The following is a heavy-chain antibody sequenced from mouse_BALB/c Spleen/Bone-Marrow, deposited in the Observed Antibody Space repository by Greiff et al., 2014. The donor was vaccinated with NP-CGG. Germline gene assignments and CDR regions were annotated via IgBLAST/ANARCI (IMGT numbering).Heavy chain of an antibody. Sequence: VQLQQSGAELLKPGASVKLSCTASGFNIKDTYMHWVKQRPEQGLEWIGRIDPANGNTKYDPKFQGKATITADTSSNTAYLQLSSLTSEDTAVYYCALYYDYDVGYWGQGTTLTVSS. CDR1: GFNIKDTY. V-gene: IGHV14-3*02. J-gene: IGHJ2*01. D-gene: IGHD2-4*01. CDR2: IDPANGNT. CDR3: ALYYDYDVGY.